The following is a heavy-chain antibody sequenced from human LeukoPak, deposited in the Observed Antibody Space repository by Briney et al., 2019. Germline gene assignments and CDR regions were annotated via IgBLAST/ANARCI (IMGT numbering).Heavy chain of an antibody. J-gene: IGHJ4*02. CDR3: AGVLRPMASQYYFDY. V-gene: IGHV4-59*01. CDR2: IYYSGTT. Sequence: PSETLSLTCTVSGASINTYYWSWIRQPPGKGLEWIGYIYYSGTTSYNPSPKTRVTISIDTSKNQFSLKLSSVTAADTAVYYCAGVLRPMASQYYFDYWGQGTLVTVSS. D-gene: IGHD3-10*01. CDR1: GASINTYY.